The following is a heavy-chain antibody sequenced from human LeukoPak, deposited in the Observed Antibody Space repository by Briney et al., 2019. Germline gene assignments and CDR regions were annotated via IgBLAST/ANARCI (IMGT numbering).Heavy chain of an antibody. V-gene: IGHV4-30-4*01. CDR3: ARSLLSAGSGSYGFDP. J-gene: IGHJ5*02. D-gene: IGHD3-10*01. Sequence: PSQTLSLTCSVSGGSISCGDYYWSWIRQPPGKGLEWIGHIYYSGSTHHNPSLKSRVTISVDTSKNQFSLKLSSVTATDTAVYYCARSLLSAGSGSYGFDPWGQGTLVTVSS. CDR2: IYYSGST. CDR1: GGSISCGDYY.